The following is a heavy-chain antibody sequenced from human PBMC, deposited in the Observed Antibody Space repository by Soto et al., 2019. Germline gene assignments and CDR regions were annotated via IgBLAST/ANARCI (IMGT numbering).Heavy chain of an antibody. CDR2: ISESGGST. CDR1: GFTCRSYA. J-gene: IGHJ3*02. D-gene: IGHD1-1*01. Sequence: GGSLGLSCASSGFTCRSYAISWVRQAPGKGLEWVSAISESGGSTYYADSVKGRFTISRDNSKNTLYLQMNSLRAEDTAVYYCAKDKPGTTAFDIWGRGTLVTVSS. V-gene: IGHV3-23*01. CDR3: AKDKPGTTAFDI.